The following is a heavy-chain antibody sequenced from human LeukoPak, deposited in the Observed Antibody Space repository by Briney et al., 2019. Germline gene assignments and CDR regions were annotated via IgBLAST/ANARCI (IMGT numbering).Heavy chain of an antibody. Sequence: GGSLRLSCAASGFTFSSYWMHWVRQAPGKGLVWVSRIHSDGSITSYADSVKGRFTISRDNAKNTLYLQMNSLRAEDTAVYYCVLDFGITPIWGQGTMVAVSS. V-gene: IGHV3-74*01. CDR3: VLDFGITPI. D-gene: IGHD3-3*01. CDR2: IHSDGSIT. CDR1: GFTFSSYW. J-gene: IGHJ3*02.